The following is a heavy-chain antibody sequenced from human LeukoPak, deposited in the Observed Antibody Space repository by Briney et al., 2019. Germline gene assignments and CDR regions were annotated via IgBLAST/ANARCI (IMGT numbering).Heavy chain of an antibody. CDR2: ISDDGSKK. J-gene: IGHJ4*02. D-gene: IGHD1-7*01. CDR1: GFTFRTYA. Sequence: GGSLRLSCAASGFTFRTYALHWVRQAPGKGLEWVSLISDDGSKKYYADSVKGRFTISRDNSENTLYVQMDTLRDEDTAVYYCARADPRSDSCRWNCLDYWGRGALVTVSS. CDR3: ARADPRSDSCRWNCLDY. V-gene: IGHV3-30*04.